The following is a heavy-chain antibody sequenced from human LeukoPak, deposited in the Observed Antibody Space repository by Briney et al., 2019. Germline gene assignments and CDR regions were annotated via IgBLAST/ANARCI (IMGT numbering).Heavy chain of an antibody. V-gene: IGHV3-21*01. CDR3: ARAPPSYLDY. CDR2: ISSSSSYI. J-gene: IGHJ4*02. CDR1: GFTFSSYS. Sequence: GGSLRLSCAASGFTFSSYSMNWVRQAPGKGLEWVSSISSSSSYIYYADSVKGRFTISRDNAQNSLYLQMNSLRAEGTAVYYCARAPPSYLDYWGQGTLVTVSS.